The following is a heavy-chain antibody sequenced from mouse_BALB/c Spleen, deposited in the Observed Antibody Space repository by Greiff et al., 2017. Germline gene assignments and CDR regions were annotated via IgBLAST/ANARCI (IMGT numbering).Heavy chain of an antibody. CDR3: AREVNGYYPYAMDY. CDR2: IDPANGNT. J-gene: IGHJ4*01. V-gene: IGHV14-3*02. D-gene: IGHD2-3*01. Sequence: EVKLMESGAELVKPGASVKLSCTASGFTFKDSYMHWVKQRPEQGLEWIGRIDPANGNTKYDPKFQGKATITADTSSNTAYLQLSSLTSEDTAVYYCAREVNGYYPYAMDYWGQGTSGTGAS. CDR1: GFTFKDSY.